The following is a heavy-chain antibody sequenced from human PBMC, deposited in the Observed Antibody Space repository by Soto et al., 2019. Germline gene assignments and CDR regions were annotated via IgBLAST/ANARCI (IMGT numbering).Heavy chain of an antibody. Sequence: GASVKVSCKASGGTFSSYAISWVRQAPGQGLEWMGGIIPIFGTANYAQKFQGRVTITADESTSTAYMELSSLRSEDTAVYYCARSPNLPRSGSSYYYGMDVWGQGNTVTVS. CDR2: IIPIFGTA. CDR3: ARSPNLPRSGSSYYYGMDV. CDR1: GGTFSSYA. J-gene: IGHJ6*02. D-gene: IGHD2-2*01. V-gene: IGHV1-69*13.